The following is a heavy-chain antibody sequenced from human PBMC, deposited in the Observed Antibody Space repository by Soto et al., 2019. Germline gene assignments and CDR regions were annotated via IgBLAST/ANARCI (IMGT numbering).Heavy chain of an antibody. CDR2: IYYSGST. D-gene: IGHD5-12*01. Sequence: SETLSLTCTVSGGSISSYYWSWIRQPPGKGLEWIGYIYYSGSTNYNPSLKSRVTISVDTSKNQFSLKLSSVTAADTAVYCCARDRRDGYNWGDYYYYYGMDVWGQGTTVTVSS. CDR1: GGSISSYY. CDR3: ARDRRDGYNWGDYYYYYGMDV. V-gene: IGHV4-59*01. J-gene: IGHJ6*02.